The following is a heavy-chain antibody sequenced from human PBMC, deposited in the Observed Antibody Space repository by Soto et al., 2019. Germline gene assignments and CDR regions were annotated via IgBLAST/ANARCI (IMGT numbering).Heavy chain of an antibody. CDR2: IYPSDSDT. D-gene: IGHD6-6*01. CDR3: ARHSSWRTSVYHY. Sequence: PGKGLEWMGIIYPSDSDTRYSPSFQGQVTISADKSISTAYLQWSSLEASDTAMYYCARHSSWRTSVYHYWGQGTLVTVSS. J-gene: IGHJ4*02. V-gene: IGHV5-51*01.